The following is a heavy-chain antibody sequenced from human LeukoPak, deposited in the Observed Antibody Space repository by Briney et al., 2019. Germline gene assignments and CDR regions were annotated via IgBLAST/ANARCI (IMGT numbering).Heavy chain of an antibody. J-gene: IGHJ6*02. Sequence: PSETLSLTCTVSGGSISSGAYYWNWIRQHPGKGLEWIGSIYYSGNTYYNPSLKSRITISVDTSKNQFSLKLSSVTAADTAVYYCARESSSGLLHGLGMDVWGQGTTVTVSS. CDR1: GGSISSGAYY. V-gene: IGHV4-31*03. D-gene: IGHD3-22*01. CDR2: IYYSGNT. CDR3: ARESSSGLLHGLGMDV.